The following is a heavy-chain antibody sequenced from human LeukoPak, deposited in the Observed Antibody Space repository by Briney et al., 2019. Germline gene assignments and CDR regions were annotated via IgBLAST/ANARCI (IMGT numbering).Heavy chain of an antibody. CDR1: GFSFSRNA. D-gene: IGHD1-26*01. Sequence: GGSLRLSCVASGFSFSRNAMNWLRQPPGKGLEWVSGVGGSNTDTSYADSVMGRFTISRDNSQNTVSLVMNNLRAEDTAIYYCATHDTMVGISWGQGTLVTVSS. CDR3: ATHDTMVGIS. CDR2: VGGSNTDT. V-gene: IGHV3-23*01. J-gene: IGHJ4*02.